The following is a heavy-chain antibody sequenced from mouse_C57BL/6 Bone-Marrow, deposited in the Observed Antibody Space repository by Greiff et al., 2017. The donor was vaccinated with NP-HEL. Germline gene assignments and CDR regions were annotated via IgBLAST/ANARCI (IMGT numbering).Heavy chain of an antibody. CDR2: IWSGGST. D-gene: IGHD1-1*01. CDR3: ARNYGHWFAY. Sequence: QVQLQQSGPGLVQPSQSLSITCTVSGFSLTSYGVHWVRQSPGKGLEWLGVIWSGGSTDYNAAFISRLSISKDNSKSQVFFKMNSLQADDTAIYYCARNYGHWFAYWGQGTLVTVSA. CDR1: GFSLTSYG. V-gene: IGHV2-2*01. J-gene: IGHJ3*01.